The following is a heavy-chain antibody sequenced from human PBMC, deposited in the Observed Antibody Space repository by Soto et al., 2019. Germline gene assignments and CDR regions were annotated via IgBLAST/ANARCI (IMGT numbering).Heavy chain of an antibody. J-gene: IGHJ5*02. Sequence: EVQLVESGGGLVKPGGSLRLSCAASGFTFSSYSMNWVRQAPGKGLEWVSSISISSTYIYYADSVKGRFTISRDNAENSLYLQMNSLRAADTAVYYCVRDNWFDPWGQGTPVTVSS. CDR3: VRDNWFDP. V-gene: IGHV3-21*01. CDR1: GFTFSSYS. CDR2: ISISSTYI.